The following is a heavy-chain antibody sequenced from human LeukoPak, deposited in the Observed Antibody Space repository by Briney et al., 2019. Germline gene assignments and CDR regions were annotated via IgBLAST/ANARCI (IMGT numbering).Heavy chain of an antibody. CDR2: INSDGSST. J-gene: IGHJ4*02. CDR1: GFTFSSYW. Sequence: PGRSLRLSRAASGFTFSSYWMHWVRQAPGKGLVWVSRINSDGSSTSYADSVKGRFTISRDNAKNTLYLQMNSLRAEDTAVYYCARAPGLRIAVAGNFDYWGQGTLVTVSS. D-gene: IGHD6-19*01. CDR3: ARAPGLRIAVAGNFDY. V-gene: IGHV3-74*01.